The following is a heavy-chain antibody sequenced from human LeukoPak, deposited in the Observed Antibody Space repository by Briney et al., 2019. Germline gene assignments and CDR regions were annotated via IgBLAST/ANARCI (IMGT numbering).Heavy chain of an antibody. CDR2: IYYSGST. J-gene: IGHJ4*02. CDR1: GGSISSGGYY. D-gene: IGHD3-10*01. V-gene: IGHV4-31*03. Sequence: PSQTLSLTCTVSGGSISSGGYYWCWIRQHPGKGLEWIGYIYYSGSTYYNPSLKSRVTISVDTSKNQFSLKLSSVTAADTAVYYCASHYGSGSYYNLSDYWGQGTLVTVSS. CDR3: ASHYGSGSYYNLSDY.